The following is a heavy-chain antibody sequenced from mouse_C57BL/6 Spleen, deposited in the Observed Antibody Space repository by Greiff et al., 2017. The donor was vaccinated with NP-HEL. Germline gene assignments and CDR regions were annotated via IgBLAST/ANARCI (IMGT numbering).Heavy chain of an antibody. D-gene: IGHD1-1*01. CDR2: IDPSDSYT. CDR3: ARWGTVVATRAMDY. J-gene: IGHJ4*01. Sequence: QVQLQQSGAELVMPGASVKLSCKASGYTFTSYWMHWVKQRPGQGLEWIGEIDPSDSYTNYNQKFKGKSTLTVDKSSSTAYMQLSSLTSEDSAVYYCARWGTVVATRAMDYWGQGTSVTVSS. V-gene: IGHV1-69*01. CDR1: GYTFTSYW.